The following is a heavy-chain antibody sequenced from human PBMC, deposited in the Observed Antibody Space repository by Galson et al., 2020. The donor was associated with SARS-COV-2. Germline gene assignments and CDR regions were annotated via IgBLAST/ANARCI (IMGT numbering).Heavy chain of an antibody. CDR1: GGSISSSNW. CDR2: IYHSGST. D-gene: IGHD6-13*01. Sequence: SETLSLTCAVSGGSISSSNWWSWVRQPPGKGLEWIGEIYHSGSTNYNPSLKSRVTISVDKSKNQFSLKLSSVTAADTAVYYCASLLAAAGTTAFDIWGQGTMVTVSS. V-gene: IGHV4-4*02. CDR3: ASLLAAAGTTAFDI. J-gene: IGHJ3*02.